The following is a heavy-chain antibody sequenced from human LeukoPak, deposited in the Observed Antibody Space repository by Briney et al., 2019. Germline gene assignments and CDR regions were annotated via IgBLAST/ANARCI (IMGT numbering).Heavy chain of an antibody. CDR1: GFTFSSYS. CDR3: AKEALALGEGPNWFDP. CDR2: ISSSSSTI. J-gene: IGHJ5*02. V-gene: IGHV3-48*01. Sequence: PGGSLRLSCAASGFTFSSYSMNWVRQAPGKGLEWVSYISSSSSTIYYADSVKGRFTISRDNAKNSLYLQMNSLRAEDTAVYYCAKEALALGEGPNWFDPWGQGTLVTVSS.